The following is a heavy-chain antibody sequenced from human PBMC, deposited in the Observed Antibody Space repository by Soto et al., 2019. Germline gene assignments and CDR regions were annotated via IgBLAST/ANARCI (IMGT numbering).Heavy chain of an antibody. J-gene: IGHJ2*01. Sequence: EVPLLESGGGLVQPGGSLRLSCAASGFTFSSYAMSWVRQAPGKGLEWVSAISGSGGSTYYADSVKGRFTISRDNSKNTLYLQMNSLRAEDTAVYYCANVVGATTVWYFDLWGRGTLVTVSS. V-gene: IGHV3-23*01. CDR1: GFTFSSYA. CDR2: ISGSGGST. CDR3: ANVVGATTVWYFDL. D-gene: IGHD1-26*01.